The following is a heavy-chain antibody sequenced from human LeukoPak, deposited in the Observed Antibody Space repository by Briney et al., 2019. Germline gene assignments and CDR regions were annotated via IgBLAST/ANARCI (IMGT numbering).Heavy chain of an antibody. V-gene: IGHV3-11*04. J-gene: IGHJ4*02. D-gene: IGHD5-12*01. CDR1: GFTGSNNY. CDR3: ARDKWLQGFDS. Sequence: GGSLRLSCAASGFTGSNNYVSWVRQAPGMGLEWVSYISGSGGTIYYADSVKGRFTISRDSAKNSVYLQMSSLRAEDTAVYYCARDKWLQGFDSWGQGTLVTVSS. CDR2: ISGSGGTI.